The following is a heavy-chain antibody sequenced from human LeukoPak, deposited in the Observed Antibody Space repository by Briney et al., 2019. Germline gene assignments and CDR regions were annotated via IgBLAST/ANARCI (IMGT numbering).Heavy chain of an antibody. D-gene: IGHD2-15*01. V-gene: IGHV1-2*02. J-gene: IGHJ6*03. Sequence: ASVKVSCKTSGYTFTGYYIHWVRQAPGQGLEWMGWINPNSGDTNYAQKFQGRVSMTGDTSISTAYMELSRLRSDDTAVYYCARDRGVDYCSGGSCSHYYYYMDVWGKGATVTISS. CDR3: ARDRGVDYCSGGSCSHYYYYMDV. CDR1: GYTFTGYY. CDR2: INPNSGDT.